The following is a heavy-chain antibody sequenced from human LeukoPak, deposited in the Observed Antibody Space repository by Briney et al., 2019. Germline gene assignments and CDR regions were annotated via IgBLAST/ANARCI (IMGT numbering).Heavy chain of an antibody. CDR2: IYPGGGST. V-gene: IGHV1-46*01. CDR3: ARDNDFDY. D-gene: IGHD2-8*01. Sequence: ASVKVSCKASGYTFTSYYIHWVRQAPGQGLEWMGIIYPGGGSTSYAQKFQGRVTMTRDMSTSTVYTELSSLRSEDTAVYYCARDNDFDYWGQGTLVTVSS. CDR1: GYTFTSYY. J-gene: IGHJ4*02.